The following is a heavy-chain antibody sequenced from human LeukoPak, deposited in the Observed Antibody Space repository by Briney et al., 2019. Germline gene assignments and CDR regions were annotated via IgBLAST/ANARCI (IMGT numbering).Heavy chain of an antibody. CDR1: GFTFGSFA. V-gene: IGHV3-64*01. CDR2: NSSNGGTT. Sequence: GGSLRLSCAASGFTFGSFAMHWVRQAPGKGLEYVSTNSSNGGTTFYANSVKGRFTISRDNSRNTLYLQMGSLRAEDMAVYFCVRDEGGVLDYWGQGTLVTVSS. D-gene: IGHD3-16*01. CDR3: VRDEGGVLDY. J-gene: IGHJ4*02.